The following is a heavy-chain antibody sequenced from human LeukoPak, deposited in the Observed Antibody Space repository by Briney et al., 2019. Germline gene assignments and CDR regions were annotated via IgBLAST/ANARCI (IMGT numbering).Heavy chain of an antibody. D-gene: IGHD2-15*01. Sequence: GGSLRPSCAASGFAFSSYNMNWVRQAPGKGLEWVSSISSSSSYIYYADSVKGRFTISRDNAKNSLYLQMNSLRAEDTAVYYCARDLTGYCSGGRCYTHFDYWGQGTLVTVSS. CDR1: GFAFSSYN. CDR2: ISSSSSYI. V-gene: IGHV3-21*01. CDR3: ARDLTGYCSGGRCYTHFDY. J-gene: IGHJ4*02.